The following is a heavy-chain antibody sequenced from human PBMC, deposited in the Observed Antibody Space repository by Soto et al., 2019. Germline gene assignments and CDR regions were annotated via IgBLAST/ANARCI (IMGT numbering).Heavy chain of an antibody. J-gene: IGHJ6*02. V-gene: IGHV3-33*01. D-gene: IGHD4-17*01. CDR2: TWFDGSNK. CDR3: ARRRSTVTTAWFYHAMDV. CDR1: GFSFSDYG. Sequence: QVQLVESGGGVVHPGTSLRLSCAASGFSFSDYGMHWVRQAPGKGLEWVAVTWFDGSNKYYAESVKGRFTISRDKSKNTVDVQMDRLRADDTAVYHCARRRSTVTTAWFYHAMDVWGQGTTVTVSS.